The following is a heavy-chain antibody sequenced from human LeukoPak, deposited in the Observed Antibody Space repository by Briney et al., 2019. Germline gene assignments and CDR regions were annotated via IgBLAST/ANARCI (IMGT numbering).Heavy chain of an antibody. CDR3: ASAHRGTAIPYELPAGP. CDR2: ISVYNGNT. D-gene: IGHD2-2*02. J-gene: IGHJ5*02. Sequence: ASVKVSCKASGYTFTSYGISLVRQAPGQGLEWMGWISVYNGNTNYAQKVQARVTMTTDTSTSTAYMELRSLRSDDTAVYYCASAHRGTAIPYELPAGPWGQGNLVTVSS. V-gene: IGHV1-18*01. CDR1: GYTFTSYG.